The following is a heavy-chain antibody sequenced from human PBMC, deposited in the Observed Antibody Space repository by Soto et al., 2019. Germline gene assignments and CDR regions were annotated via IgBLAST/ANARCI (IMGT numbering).Heavy chain of an antibody. D-gene: IGHD2-8*02. J-gene: IGHJ6*02. CDR2: IGQDGYEK. CDR3: TRGTDLRFCTGYSCPGIDV. Sequence: PGGSLRLSCAASGFAISEYCMSLVLQAPGEGLDWVANIGQDGYEKHYLDSVRCRFTISRDNARNSLYLYVNSLRADDSAVYYCTRGTDLRFCTGYSCPGIDVWGPGTTVTVSS. CDR1: GFAISEYC. V-gene: IGHV3-7*03.